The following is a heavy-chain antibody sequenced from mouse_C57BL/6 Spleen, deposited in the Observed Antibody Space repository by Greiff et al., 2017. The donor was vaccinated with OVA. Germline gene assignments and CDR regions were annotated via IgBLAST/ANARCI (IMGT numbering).Heavy chain of an antibody. CDR2: IYPGSGNT. Sequence: QVQLQQSGAELVRPGASVKLSCKASGYTFTDYYINWVKQRPGQGLEWIARIYPGSGNTYYNEKFKGKATLTAEKSSSTAYMQLSILTSEDSAVYFCARDLDFDYWGQGTTLTVSS. CDR3: ARDLDFDY. CDR1: GYTFTDYY. J-gene: IGHJ2*01. V-gene: IGHV1-76*01.